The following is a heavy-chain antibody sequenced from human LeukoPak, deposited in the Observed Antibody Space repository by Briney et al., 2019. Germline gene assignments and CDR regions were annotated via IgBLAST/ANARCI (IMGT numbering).Heavy chain of an antibody. Sequence: TLSLTCTVSGDSFSSGVYCSIWIRQRPGKGLEWMGYIYHSGITYYSPSRNNRLTMSQDMSKRQFSLKLISVTDADTDLYYCARGPVRDYGNYWGQGILVTVSS. CDR3: ARGPVRDYGNY. CDR1: GDSFSSGVYC. J-gene: IGHJ4*02. D-gene: IGHD4/OR15-4a*01. V-gene: IGHV4-31*03. CDR2: IYHSGIT.